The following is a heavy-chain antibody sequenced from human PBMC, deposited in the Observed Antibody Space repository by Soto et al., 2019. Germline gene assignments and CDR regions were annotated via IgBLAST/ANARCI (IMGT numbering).Heavy chain of an antibody. CDR2: IYSGGRT. J-gene: IGHJ6*03. CDR3: ARNNFWRGSYSYYSDL. Sequence: EVQLVESGGGLVQPGGSLRLSCAASGFTVNSNYMSWVRQAPGKGLEWVSVIYSGGRTYYADSVKCRFTISRDNSKNTLYLQMSGLRAEDTAVYYCARNNFWRGSYSYYSDLWGKGTTVTVSS. D-gene: IGHD3-3*01. CDR1: GFTVNSNY. V-gene: IGHV3-66*01.